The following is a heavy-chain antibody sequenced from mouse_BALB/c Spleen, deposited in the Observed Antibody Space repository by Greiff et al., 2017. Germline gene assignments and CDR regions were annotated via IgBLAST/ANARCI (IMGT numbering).Heavy chain of an antibody. J-gene: IGHJ3*01. CDR1: GYTFTDYA. D-gene: IGHD2-1*01. CDR3: ARLGNYGDGFAY. CDR2: ISTYYGDA. V-gene: IGHV1S137*01. Sequence: VQLVESGAELVRPGVSVKISCKGSGYTFTDYAMHWVKQSHAKSLEWIGVISTYYGDASYNQKFKGKATMTVDKSSSTAYMELARLTSEDSVIYYCARLGNYGDGFAYWGQGTLVTVSA.